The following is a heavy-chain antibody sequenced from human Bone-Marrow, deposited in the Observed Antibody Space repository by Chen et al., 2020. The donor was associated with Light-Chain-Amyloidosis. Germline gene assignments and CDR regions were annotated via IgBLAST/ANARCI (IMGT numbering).Heavy chain of an antibody. D-gene: IGHD5-12*01. CDR2: INPDDSDA. J-gene: IGHJ4*02. CDR1: GYTFPNYW. V-gene: IGHV5-51*01. Sequence: EVQLEQSGPEVKKPGESLQISCKGSGYTFPNYWIGWVRQMPGKGLEWMGVINPDDSDARYSPSFEGQVTISADKSITTAYLQWRSLKASDTAMYYCARRRDGYNFDYWGQGTLVTVSS. CDR3: ARRRDGYNFDY.